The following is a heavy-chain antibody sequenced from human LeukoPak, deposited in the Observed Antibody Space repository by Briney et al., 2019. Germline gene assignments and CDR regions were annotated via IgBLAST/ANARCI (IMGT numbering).Heavy chain of an antibody. J-gene: IGHJ4*02. CDR3: ARDSTYYDFWSGYSNNPYFDY. D-gene: IGHD3-3*01. V-gene: IGHV3-7*01. Sequence: HPGGSLRLSGAASGFTFCRHWMSWVRQAPGKGLEGVANIKQGGSEKYYVDSVKGRFTISRDNAKNSLYLQMNSLRAEDTAVYYCARDSTYYDFWSGYSNNPYFDYWGQGTLVTVSS. CDR1: GFTFCRHW. CDR2: IKQGGSEK.